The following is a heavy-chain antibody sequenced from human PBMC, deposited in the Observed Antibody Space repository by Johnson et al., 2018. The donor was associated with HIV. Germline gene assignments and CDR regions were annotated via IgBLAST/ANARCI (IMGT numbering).Heavy chain of an antibody. CDR3: ARALGATYAFDI. J-gene: IGHJ3*02. Sequence: MQLVESGGGLVQPGGSPRLSCAASGFTFSSYDMHWVRQATGKGLEWVSAIGTAGDKYYPGSVKGRFPISSENAKNSLYLQMNSLRPGDTAVSYCARALGATYAFDIWGQGTMVTVSS. D-gene: IGHD1-26*01. CDR2: IGTAGDK. CDR1: GFTFSSYD. V-gene: IGHV3-13*01.